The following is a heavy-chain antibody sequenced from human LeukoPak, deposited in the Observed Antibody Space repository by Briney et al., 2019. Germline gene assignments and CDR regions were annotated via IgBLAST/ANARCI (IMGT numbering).Heavy chain of an antibody. CDR2: MNPNSGNT. Sequence: ASVKVSCKASGGTFSSYAISWVRQATGQGLEWMGWMNPNSGNTGYAQKFQGRVTMTRNTSISTAYMELSSLRSEDTAVYYCARRWTGTSDYWGQGTLVTVSS. V-gene: IGHV1-8*02. CDR1: GGTFSSYA. CDR3: ARRWTGTSDY. D-gene: IGHD1-7*01. J-gene: IGHJ4*02.